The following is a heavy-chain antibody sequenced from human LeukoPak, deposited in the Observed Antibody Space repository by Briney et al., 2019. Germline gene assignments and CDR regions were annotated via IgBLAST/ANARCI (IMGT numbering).Heavy chain of an antibody. CDR3: AREPGGVRRYFDY. J-gene: IGHJ4*02. D-gene: IGHD1-26*01. CDR1: GGNLGNYA. CDR2: IVPIFGST. Sequence: SVKVSCEASGGNLGNYAISWVRQAPGQGLEWMGRIVPIFGSTNFAQKFQDRLTIAADKATNTLYLELTNLRSDDTAVYYCAREPGGVRRYFDYWDQGTLVTVSS. V-gene: IGHV1-69*06.